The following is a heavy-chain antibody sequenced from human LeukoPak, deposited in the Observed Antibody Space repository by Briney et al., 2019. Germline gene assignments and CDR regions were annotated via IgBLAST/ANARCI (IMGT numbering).Heavy chain of an antibody. J-gene: IGHJ4*02. CDR3: AREGVGYSSGWYPGFDY. CDR1: GYTLTGYY. CDR2: INPNSGGT. D-gene: IGHD6-19*01. V-gene: IGHV1-2*02. Sequence: ASVKVSCKASGYTLTGYYMHWVRQAPGQGLEWMGWINPNSGGTNYAQKFQGRVTMTRDTSISTAYMELSRLRSDDTAVYYCAREGVGYSSGWYPGFDYWGQGTLVTVSS.